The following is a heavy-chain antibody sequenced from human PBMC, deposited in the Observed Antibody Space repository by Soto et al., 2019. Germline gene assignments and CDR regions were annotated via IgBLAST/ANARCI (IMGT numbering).Heavy chain of an antibody. V-gene: IGHV4-59*01. D-gene: IGHD6-19*01. J-gene: IGHJ5*02. Sequence: SETLSLTCTVSGGSISSYYWSWIRQPPGEGLEWIGYIYYSGCTNYNPSLKSRVTISVDTSKNQFSLKLSSVTAADTAVYYCARASIAVAGRAFANWFDPCGPGTLGTVST. CDR1: GGSISSYY. CDR3: ARASIAVAGRAFANWFDP. CDR2: IYYSGCT.